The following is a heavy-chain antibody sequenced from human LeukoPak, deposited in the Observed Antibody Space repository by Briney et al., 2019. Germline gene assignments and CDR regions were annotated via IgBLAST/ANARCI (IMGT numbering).Heavy chain of an antibody. CDR2: ISSSGSTI. Sequence: PGGSLRLSCAASGFTFSTYSMNWVRQAPGKGLEWVSYISSSGSTIYYEDSVKGRFTISRDNANNSLDLQMHSLRAEDTALYYCAKPASTSPLGHRGQGTLVTVFS. CDR1: GFTFSTYS. CDR3: AKPASTSPLGH. J-gene: IGHJ4*02. V-gene: IGHV3-48*04.